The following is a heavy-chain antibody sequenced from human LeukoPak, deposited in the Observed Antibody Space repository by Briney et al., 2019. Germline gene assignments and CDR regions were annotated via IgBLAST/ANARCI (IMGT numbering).Heavy chain of an antibody. CDR2: INTYNGNT. D-gene: IGHD3-3*01. V-gene: IGHV1-18*01. J-gene: IGHJ5*02. CDR1: GYSFTNYG. Sequence: ASVTVSYMASGYSFTNYGISWVRQAPGQGLEWMGWINTYNGNTKYAQKVQGRVTMTTDTSTSTAYMEVRSLRSDDTAVYYCARDLVHHRLLATNYTWFDPWGRGTLVTVSS. CDR3: ARDLVHHRLLATNYTWFDP.